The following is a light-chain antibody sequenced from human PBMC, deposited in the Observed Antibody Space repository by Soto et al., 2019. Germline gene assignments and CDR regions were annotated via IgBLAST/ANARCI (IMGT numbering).Light chain of an antibody. CDR3: ISYTSSSTWV. V-gene: IGLV2-14*01. J-gene: IGLJ3*02. Sequence: ALTQPASVSGSPGQSITISCTGTSSDVGAYNYVSWYQQHPGKAPKLMIYEVSNRPSGVSDRFSGSRSGNTASLTISGLQAEDESDYYCISYTSSSTWVFGGGTKVTVL. CDR1: SSDVGAYNY. CDR2: EVS.